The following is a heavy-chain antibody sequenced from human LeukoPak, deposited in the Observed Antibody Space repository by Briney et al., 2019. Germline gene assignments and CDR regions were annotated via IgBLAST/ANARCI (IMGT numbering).Heavy chain of an antibody. CDR1: GFTFSSYD. J-gene: IGHJ4*02. Sequence: GGSLRLSCAASGFTFSSYDMHWVRQATGKGLEWVSVIGTAGDTYYPGSVKGRFTISRENAKNSLYLQMNSLRAGDTAVYYCARGVRIAVAGNIDYWGQGTLVTVSS. CDR2: IGTAGDT. V-gene: IGHV3-13*01. CDR3: ARGVRIAVAGNIDY. D-gene: IGHD6-19*01.